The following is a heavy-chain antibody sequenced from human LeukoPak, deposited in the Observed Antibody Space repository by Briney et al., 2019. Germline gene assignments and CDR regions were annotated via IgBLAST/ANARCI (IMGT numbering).Heavy chain of an antibody. CDR1: EFDFSSHA. D-gene: IGHD3-10*01. CDR2: ISISGSKT. V-gene: IGHV3-23*01. CDR3: AKDLGFSGLGYAMDV. Sequence: GGSLRLSCAASEFDFSSHAMTWVRQAPGKGLEWVSAISISGSKTYYADSVKGRFTISRDNSKNTLYLQMNSLRAEDTAVYYCAKDLGFSGLGYAMDVWGQGTTVTVSS. J-gene: IGHJ6*02.